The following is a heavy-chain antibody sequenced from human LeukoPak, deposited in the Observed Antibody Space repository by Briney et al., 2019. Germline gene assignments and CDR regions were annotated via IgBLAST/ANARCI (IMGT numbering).Heavy chain of an antibody. CDR3: AREDGWQSDAFDI. V-gene: IGHV4-4*02. J-gene: IGHJ3*02. CDR1: GGSISSNNW. CDR2: IFHGGST. D-gene: IGHD5-24*01. Sequence: KPSETLSLTCAVSGGSISSNNWWSWVRQPPGKGLEWIGEIFHGGSTNYNPSLMSRVTVSVDKSKNQFSLKLSSVTAADTAVYYCAREDGWQSDAFDIWGQGTMVTVSS.